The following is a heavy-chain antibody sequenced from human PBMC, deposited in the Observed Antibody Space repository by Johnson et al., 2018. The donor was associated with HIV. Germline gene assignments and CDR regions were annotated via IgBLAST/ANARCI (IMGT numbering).Heavy chain of an antibody. Sequence: VQLVESGGGLVEPGRSLRLSCTTSGFPFGDYAMSWFRQAPGKGLEWVSFIRSKAYGDTTEYAASVNGRFTISRDDSKTVAFLQMNSLKTEDTAVYFCTGGRDLRAFDIWGQGTMVTVSS. J-gene: IGHJ3*02. CDR1: GFPFGDYA. V-gene: IGHV3-49*03. D-gene: IGHD2-21*02. CDR3: TGGRDLRAFDI. CDR2: IRSKAYGDTT.